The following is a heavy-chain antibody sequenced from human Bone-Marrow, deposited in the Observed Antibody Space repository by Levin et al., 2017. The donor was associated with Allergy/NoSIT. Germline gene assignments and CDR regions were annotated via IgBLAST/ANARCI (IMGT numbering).Heavy chain of an antibody. CDR2: ISSSGSTI. J-gene: IGHJ3*02. Sequence: GGSLRLSCAASGFTFSDYYMSWIRQAPGKGLEWVSYISSSGSTIYYADSVKGRFTISRDNAKNSLYLQMNSLRAEDTAVYYCARMSQIAVAGTLDDAFDIWGQGTMVTVSS. CDR3: ARMSQIAVAGTLDDAFDI. D-gene: IGHD6-19*01. V-gene: IGHV3-11*01. CDR1: GFTFSDYY.